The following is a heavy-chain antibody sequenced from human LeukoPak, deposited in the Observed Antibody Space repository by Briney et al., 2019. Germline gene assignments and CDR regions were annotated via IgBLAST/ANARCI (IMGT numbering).Heavy chain of an antibody. CDR2: IYYSGST. J-gene: IGHJ6*03. D-gene: IGHD5-24*01. V-gene: IGHV4-59*01. CDR3: ARDRGVVGYNGYYYYYMDV. CDR1: GGSISSYY. Sequence: SETLSPTCTVSGGSISSYYWSWIRQPPGKGLEWIGYIYYSGSTNYNPSLKSRVTISVDTSKNQFSLKLSSVTAADTAVYYCARDRGVVGYNGYYYYYMDVWGKGTTVTVSS.